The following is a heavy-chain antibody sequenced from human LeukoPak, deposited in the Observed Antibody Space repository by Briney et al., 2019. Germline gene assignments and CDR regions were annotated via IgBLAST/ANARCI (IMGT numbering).Heavy chain of an antibody. J-gene: IGHJ4*02. CDR3: ASALDRYSSRLYYFDY. CDR1: GGSISSGDYY. CDR2: IYYSGST. D-gene: IGHD6-13*01. V-gene: IGHV4-30-4*01. Sequence: PSETLSLTCTVSGGSISSGDYYWSWIRQPPGKGLEWIGYIYYSGSTYYNPSLKSRVTISVDTSKNQFSLKLSSVTAADTAVYYCASALDRYSSRLYYFDYWGQGTLVTVSS.